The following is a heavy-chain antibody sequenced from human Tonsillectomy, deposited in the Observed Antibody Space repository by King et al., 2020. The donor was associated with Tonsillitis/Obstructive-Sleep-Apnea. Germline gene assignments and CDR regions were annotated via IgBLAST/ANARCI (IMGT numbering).Heavy chain of an antibody. CDR2: IKQDGSEK. Sequence: VQLVESGGGLVQPGGSLRLSCAASGFTFSSYWMSWVRQAPGKGLEWVANIKQDGSEKYYVDSVKGRFTISRDNAKNSLYLQMNSLRAEDTAVYYCAREGGGGFTMVRGGRSPDIFGYWGQGTLVTVSS. J-gene: IGHJ4*01. D-gene: IGHD3-10*01. CDR1: GFTFSSYW. CDR3: AREGGGGFTMVRGGRSPDIFGY. V-gene: IGHV3-7*03.